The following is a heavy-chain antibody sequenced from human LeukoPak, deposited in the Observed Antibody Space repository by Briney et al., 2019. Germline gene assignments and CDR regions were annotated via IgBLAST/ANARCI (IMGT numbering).Heavy chain of an antibody. V-gene: IGHV3-66*01. CDR2: IYSGGST. D-gene: IGHD3-22*01. CDR3: ARGAGLSLRAFDI. J-gene: IGHJ3*02. CDR1: GFTVSSNY. Sequence: GGSLRLSCAASGFTVSSNYMSWVRQAPGEGLEWVSVIYSGGSTYSADSVKGRFTISRDNSKNTLYLQMNSLRAEDTAVYYCARGAGLSLRAFDIWGQGTMVTVSS.